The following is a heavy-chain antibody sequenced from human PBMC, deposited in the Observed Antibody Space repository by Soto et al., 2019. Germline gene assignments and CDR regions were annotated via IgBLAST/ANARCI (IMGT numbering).Heavy chain of an antibody. J-gene: IGHJ3*02. D-gene: IGHD3-3*01. CDR3: ARAEWFDAFDI. CDR2: INHSGST. CDR1: GGSFSGYY. V-gene: IGHV4-34*01. Sequence: SETRSLTFAVYGGSFSGYYWSLIRQPPGKGLEWIGEINHSGSTNYNPSLKSRVTISVDTAKNQFSLKLSSVTAADTAVYYCARAEWFDAFDIWGQGTMVTVSS.